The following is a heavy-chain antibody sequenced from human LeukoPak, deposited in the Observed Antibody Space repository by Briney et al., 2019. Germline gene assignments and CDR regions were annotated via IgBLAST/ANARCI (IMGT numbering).Heavy chain of an antibody. Sequence: GASLRLSCAASGFTSRSYAMNWVRQAPGKGLEWVSAISGSGGSTNYADSVKGRFTISRDNSKNTLYLQMNSLRAEDTAVYYCAKGLSSVPRYYFDYWGQGTLVTVSS. J-gene: IGHJ4*02. V-gene: IGHV3-23*01. CDR1: GFTSRSYA. D-gene: IGHD3-10*01. CDR3: AKGLSSVPRYYFDY. CDR2: ISGSGGST.